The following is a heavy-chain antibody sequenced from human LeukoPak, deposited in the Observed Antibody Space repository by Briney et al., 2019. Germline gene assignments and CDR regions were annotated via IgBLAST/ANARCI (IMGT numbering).Heavy chain of an antibody. J-gene: IGHJ6*02. V-gene: IGHV1-8*01. CDR1: GYTFTSYD. CDR3: ARAARSSWYGNYYYGMDV. Sequence: ASVKVSCKASGYTFTSYDINWVRQATGQGLECMGWMNPNSGNTGYAQKFQGRVTMTRNTSISTAYMELSSLRSEDTAVYYCARAARSSWYGNYYYGMDVWGQGTTVTVSS. D-gene: IGHD6-13*01. CDR2: MNPNSGNT.